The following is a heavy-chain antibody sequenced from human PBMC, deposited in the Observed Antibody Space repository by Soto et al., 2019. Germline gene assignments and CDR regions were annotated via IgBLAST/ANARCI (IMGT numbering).Heavy chain of an antibody. J-gene: IGHJ6*02. D-gene: IGHD2-15*01. CDR3: AKDHGVVVAATSYYYYYGMDV. CDR1: GFTFSSYG. CDR2: ISYDGSNK. V-gene: IGHV3-30*18. Sequence: QVQLVESGGGVVQPGRSLRLSCAASGFTFSSYGMHWVRRAPGKGLEWVAVISYDGSNKYYADSVKGRFTISRDNSKNTLYLQMNSLRAEDTAVYYCAKDHGVVVAATSYYYYYGMDVWGQGTTVTVSS.